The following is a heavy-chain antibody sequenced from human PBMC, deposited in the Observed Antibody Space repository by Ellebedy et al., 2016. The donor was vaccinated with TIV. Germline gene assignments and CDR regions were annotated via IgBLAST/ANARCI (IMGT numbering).Heavy chain of an antibody. CDR1: GFTFSSYA. CDR2: ISHTGGRT. Sequence: GESLKISCAASGFTFSSYAMSWVRQAPGKGLEWVSTISHTGGRTYYADSVGGRFTISRDNSKKTLYLQMNSLRAEDTAVYYCARDAAGNGGKLDYWGQGALVTVSS. D-gene: IGHD4-23*01. V-gene: IGHV3-23*01. CDR3: ARDAAGNGGKLDY. J-gene: IGHJ4*02.